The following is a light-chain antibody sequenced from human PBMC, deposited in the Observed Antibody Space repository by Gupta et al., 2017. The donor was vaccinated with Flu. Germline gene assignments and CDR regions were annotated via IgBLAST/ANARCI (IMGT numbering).Light chain of an antibody. J-gene: IGKJ4*01. CDR3: QQYNSYPLT. CDR1: QSFSTY. Sequence: PSTLFASVGDRVTIPCRASQSFSTYLAWYQQKPGKAPRLLIYKASNLESGVPSRFSGSGSGTEFTLTISSLQPYDFATYYCQQYNSYPLTFGGGTKVEIK. CDR2: KAS. V-gene: IGKV1-5*03.